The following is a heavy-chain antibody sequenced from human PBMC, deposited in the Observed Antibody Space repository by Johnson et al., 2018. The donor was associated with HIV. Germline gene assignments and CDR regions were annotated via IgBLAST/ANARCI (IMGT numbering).Heavy chain of an antibody. J-gene: IGHJ3*02. D-gene: IGHD6-6*01. CDR3: ARGGGYSIAAPSDAFDI. Sequence: VQLVESGGGVVQPGRSLSLSCAASGFTFSSYAMNWVRQAPGKGLEWVAVISYDGSNKYYADSVKGRFTISRDNSKNTLYLQMNSLRAEDTAVYYCARGGGYSIAAPSDAFDIWGQGTMVTVSS. V-gene: IGHV3-30*04. CDR1: GFTFSSYA. CDR2: ISYDGSNK.